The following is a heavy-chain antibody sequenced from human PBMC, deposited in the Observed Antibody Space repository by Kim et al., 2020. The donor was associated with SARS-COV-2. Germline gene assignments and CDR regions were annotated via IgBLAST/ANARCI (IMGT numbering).Heavy chain of an antibody. CDR1: GFSLSSYA. Sequence: GGSLRLSCAASGFSLSSYAMHWVRQAPGKGLEWVAVISYDGSNKYYADSVKGRFSISRDNPKNTLYLQMNSLGVEDTAVYYCARDRAHYGSGPPDYWGQGTLVTVSS. CDR2: ISYDGSNK. J-gene: IGHJ4*02. CDR3: ARDRAHYGSGPPDY. V-gene: IGHV3-30-3*01. D-gene: IGHD3-10*01.